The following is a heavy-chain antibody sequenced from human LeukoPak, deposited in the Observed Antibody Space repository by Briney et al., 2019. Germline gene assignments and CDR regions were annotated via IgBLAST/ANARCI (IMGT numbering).Heavy chain of an antibody. J-gene: IGHJ6*02. Sequence: SETLSLACAVYGGSFSGYYWSWIRQPPGKGLEWIGEINHGGSTNYNPSLKSRVTISVDTSKKQFSLKLSSVTAADTAVYYCARAIRGVMIVYYYYGLDVWGQGTTVTVSS. D-gene: IGHD3-10*01. V-gene: IGHV4-34*01. CDR1: GGSFSGYY. CDR2: INHGGST. CDR3: ARAIRGVMIVYYYYGLDV.